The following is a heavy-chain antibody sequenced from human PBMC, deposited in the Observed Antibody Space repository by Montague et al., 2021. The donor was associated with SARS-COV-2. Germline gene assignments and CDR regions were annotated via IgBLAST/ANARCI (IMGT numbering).Heavy chain of an antibody. CDR1: GDSISDYY. D-gene: IGHD3-10*01. J-gene: IGHJ6*02. V-gene: IGHV4-59*01. CDR3: ARTSRGSRYFYGVDV. Sequence: SETLSLTCTVSGDSISDYYWSWIRQPPGMGLEWMGYIFRSGATNYNPPLKSRVIISLDTSKSQFSLRLSSVTAADTAIYYCARTSRGSRYFYGVDVWGQGTTVTVSS. CDR2: IFRSGAT.